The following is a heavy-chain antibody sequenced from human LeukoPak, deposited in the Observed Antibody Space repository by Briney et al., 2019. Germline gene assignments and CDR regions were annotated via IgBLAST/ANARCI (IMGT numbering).Heavy chain of an antibody. Sequence: SETLSLTCTVSGGSISGSNYYWGWIRQPPGKGLEWIGTLSHSGSTYYNPSLKSRVTISVDTSKNQFSLKVSSVTAADTAVYYCARRHDGEFDYWGQGSLVTVSS. CDR3: ARRHDGEFDY. J-gene: IGHJ4*02. CDR2: LSHSGST. CDR1: GGSISGSNYY. D-gene: IGHD3-10*01. V-gene: IGHV4-39*01.